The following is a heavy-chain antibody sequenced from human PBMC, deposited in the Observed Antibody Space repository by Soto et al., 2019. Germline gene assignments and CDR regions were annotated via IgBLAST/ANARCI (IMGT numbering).Heavy chain of an antibody. Sequence: QVQLVQSGAEVKKPGASVKVSCKASGYTFTSYDINWVRPATGQGLEWMGWMNPNSGNTGYAQKFQCRVTMTSNTSLSTAYMELSSLRSEDTAVYYCARESGTTDYSPDYWGQGTLVTVSS. CDR2: MNPNSGNT. CDR1: GYTFTSYD. CDR3: ARESGTTDYSPDY. J-gene: IGHJ4*02. D-gene: IGHD1-7*01. V-gene: IGHV1-8*01.